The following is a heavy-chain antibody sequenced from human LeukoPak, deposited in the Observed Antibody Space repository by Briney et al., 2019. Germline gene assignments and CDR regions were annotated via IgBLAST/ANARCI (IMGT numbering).Heavy chain of an antibody. CDR2: IYTSGST. D-gene: IGHD1-26*01. J-gene: IGHJ6*03. CDR1: AGSISSYY. CDR3: ARDGGSEGGSYYVHYYYYYYMDV. Sequence: PSETPSLTGTGSAGSISSYYWSWIRQPAGKGLEWIGRIYTSGSTNYNPSLKSRVTMSVDTSKNQFSLKLSSVTAADTAVYYCARDGGSEGGSYYVHYYYYYYMDVGGKGTTVTVSS. V-gene: IGHV4-4*07.